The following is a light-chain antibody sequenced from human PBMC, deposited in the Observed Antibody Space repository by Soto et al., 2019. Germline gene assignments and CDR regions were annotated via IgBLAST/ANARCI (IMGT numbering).Light chain of an antibody. V-gene: IGKV1-6*01. CDR2: AAS. CDR1: QGIRND. Sequence: AIQMTQSPSSLSASVGDRVTITCRASQGIRNDLGWYQQKAGKAPKLLIYAASSLQSGVPSRFSGRGSVTDFTLTISSLQPEDFATYYCLQDYNYPYTFGQGTTLEIK. J-gene: IGKJ2*01. CDR3: LQDYNYPYT.